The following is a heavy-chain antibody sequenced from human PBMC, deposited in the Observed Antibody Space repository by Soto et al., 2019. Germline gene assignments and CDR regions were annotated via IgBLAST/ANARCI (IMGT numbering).Heavy chain of an antibody. Sequence: QITLKESGPTLVNPTQTLTLTCTFSGFSLSTSGVGVGWIRQPPGKALEWLALIYWDDDKRYSPSLKSRLTITKDTSKNQVVLTMTNMDPVDTATYYCAHITYTIFGVVVNYYYYYMDVWDKGTTVTVSS. J-gene: IGHJ6*03. CDR3: AHITYTIFGVVVNYYYYYMDV. V-gene: IGHV2-5*02. CDR2: IYWDDDK. D-gene: IGHD3-3*01. CDR1: GFSLSTSGVG.